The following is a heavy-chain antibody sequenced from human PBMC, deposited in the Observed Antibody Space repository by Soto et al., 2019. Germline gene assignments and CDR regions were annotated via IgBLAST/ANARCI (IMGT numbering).Heavy chain of an antibody. CDR1: GFTFDDYT. CDR3: AKDISGGGSSWEDYYYYYGMDV. J-gene: IGHJ6*02. Sequence: EVQLVESGGVVVQPGGSLRLSCAASGFTFDDYTMHWVRQAPGKGLXXXXXXXXXXXSTYYADXVKGRFTISRDNSKNSLYLQMNSLRTEDTALYYCAKDISGGGSSWEDYYYYYGMDVWGQGTTVTVSS. V-gene: IGHV3-43*01. D-gene: IGHD6-13*01. CDR2: XXXXXXST.